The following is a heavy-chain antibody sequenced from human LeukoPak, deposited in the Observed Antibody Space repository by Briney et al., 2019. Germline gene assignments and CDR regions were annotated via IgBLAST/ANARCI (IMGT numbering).Heavy chain of an antibody. CDR1: GFTFSSYG. V-gene: IGHV3-30*03. Sequence: GGSLRLSCAASGFTFSSYGMHWVRQAPGKGLEWVAVISYDGSNKYYADSVKGRFTISRDNSKNTLYLQMNSLRAEDTAAYYCAGWRGYCSGGSCYSVYWGQGTLVTVSS. D-gene: IGHD2-15*01. CDR3: AGWRGYCSGGSCYSVY. CDR2: ISYDGSNK. J-gene: IGHJ4*02.